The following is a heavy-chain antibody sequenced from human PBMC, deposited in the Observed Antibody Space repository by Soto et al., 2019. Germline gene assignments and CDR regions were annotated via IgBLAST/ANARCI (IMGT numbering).Heavy chain of an antibody. CDR3: ATELGENPASPFDA. J-gene: IGHJ4*02. D-gene: IGHD3-10*01. CDR2: IIPLFGTA. V-gene: IGHV1-69*01. CDR1: GVTFSSET. Sequence: QVQLVQSGADVKKPGSSVKVSCQASGVTFSSETLGWVRQAPGQGLGGVAGIIPLFGTASYAQKFQGRVTITEDESTSTVYMDLSSLRSDDPAVYFCATELGENPASPFDAWGQGTLVTVSS.